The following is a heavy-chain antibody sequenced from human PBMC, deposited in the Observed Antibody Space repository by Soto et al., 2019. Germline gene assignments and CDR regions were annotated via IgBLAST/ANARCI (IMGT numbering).Heavy chain of an antibody. V-gene: IGHV3-30-3*01. Sequence: QVQLVESGGGVVQPGRSLRLSCAASGFTFSSYAMHWVRQAPGKGLEWVAVISYDGSNKYYADSVKCRFTISRDNSKNTLYLQMNSLRAEDTAVYYCARDGITWIQLWYLDYWGQGTLVTVSS. CDR1: GFTFSSYA. D-gene: IGHD5-18*01. J-gene: IGHJ4*02. CDR2: ISYDGSNK. CDR3: ARDGITWIQLWYLDY.